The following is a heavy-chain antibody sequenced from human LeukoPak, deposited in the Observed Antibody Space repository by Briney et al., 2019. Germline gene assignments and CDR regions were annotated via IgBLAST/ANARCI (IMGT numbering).Heavy chain of an antibody. V-gene: IGHV3-30*02. CDR1: GFTVTYSY. D-gene: IGHD1-26*01. CDR2: IRYDGSNK. CDR3: AKDWYSGSYWATYFDY. Sequence: GGSLTLSCAASGFTVTYSYMSWVRQAPGKGLEWMAFIRYDGSNKYYADSVKGRFTISRDNSKNTLYLQMNSLRAEDTAVYYCAKDWYSGSYWATYFDYWGQGTLVTVSS. J-gene: IGHJ4*02.